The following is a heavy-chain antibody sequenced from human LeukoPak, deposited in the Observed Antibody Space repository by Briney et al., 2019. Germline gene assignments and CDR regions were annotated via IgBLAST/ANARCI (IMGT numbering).Heavy chain of an antibody. D-gene: IGHD3-10*01. CDR3: ARGLLWFGDPLDY. J-gene: IGHJ4*02. V-gene: IGHV3-33*01. CDR2: IWSDGSHK. CDR1: GFTFSSYG. Sequence: PGGSLRLSCAPSGFTFSSYGMHWIRQAPDKGLKWVAVIWSDGSHKYYADSMKGRFTISRDNSKNTLYLQMNSLRAEDTAVYYCARGLLWFGDPLDYWGQGTLVTVSS.